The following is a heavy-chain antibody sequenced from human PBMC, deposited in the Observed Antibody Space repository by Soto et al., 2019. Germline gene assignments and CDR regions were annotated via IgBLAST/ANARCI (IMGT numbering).Heavy chain of an antibody. J-gene: IGHJ5*02. V-gene: IGHV4-39*02. CDR2: MHSSGGT. D-gene: IGHD2-15*01. Sequence: SETLSLTCAVSGAPISSYDYFWAWLRQPPGRGLEFIASMHSSGGTYHASSLKSRATMSLDMTKNQFSLKLQTATAADTATYFCAGVVVGATGDSDVDPRGQRTPVTVSS. CDR1: GAPISSYDYF. CDR3: AGVVVGATGDSDVDP.